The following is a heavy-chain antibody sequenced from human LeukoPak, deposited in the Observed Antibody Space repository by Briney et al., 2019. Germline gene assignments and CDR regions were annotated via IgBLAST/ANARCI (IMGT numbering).Heavy chain of an antibody. V-gene: IGHV1-18*01. Sequence: ASVKVSCKASGHTFTSYGISWVRQAPGQGLEWMGWISAYNGNTNYAQKLQGRVTMTTDTSTSTAYMELRSLRSDDTAVYYCAREGIVPAANYYYYYMDVWGKGTTVTVSS. CDR3: AREGIVPAANYYYYYMDV. D-gene: IGHD2-2*01. J-gene: IGHJ6*03. CDR1: GHTFTSYG. CDR2: ISAYNGNT.